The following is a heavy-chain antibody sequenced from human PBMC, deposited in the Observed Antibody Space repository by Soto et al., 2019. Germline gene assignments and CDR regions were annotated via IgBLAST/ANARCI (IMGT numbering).Heavy chain of an antibody. D-gene: IGHD3-10*01. CDR3: ARVVGYYYGSVSYSSGIDY. Sequence: SETLSLTCSFSCASIKGYYWNWIRQPPGKGLEWIGYSYHGGTTDYNPSLKSRVTISVDTSNNQFSLRLSSVTAADTAVYYCARVVGYYYGSVSYSSGIDYWGQGTLVTVSS. V-gene: IGHV4-59*13. CDR2: SYHGGTT. CDR1: CASIKGYY. J-gene: IGHJ4*02.